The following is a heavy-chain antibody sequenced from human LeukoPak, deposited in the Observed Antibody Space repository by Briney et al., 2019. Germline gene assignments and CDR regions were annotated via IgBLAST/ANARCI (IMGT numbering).Heavy chain of an antibody. CDR3: ARGPRNDP. V-gene: IGHV1-8*01. Sequence: ASVKVSCKTSGYPFTTYEINWVRQAAGQGLEWMGWVHPDTGYADYAQKFQGRVTMTSDTSISTAYMELSSLRSDDTAVYFCARGPRNDPWGQGALVTVSS. CDR2: VHPDTGYA. D-gene: IGHD1-14*01. CDR1: GYPFTTYE. J-gene: IGHJ5*02.